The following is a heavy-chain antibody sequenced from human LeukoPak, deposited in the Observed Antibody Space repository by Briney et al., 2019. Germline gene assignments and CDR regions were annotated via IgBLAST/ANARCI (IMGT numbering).Heavy chain of an antibody. CDR1: GFTFSSFD. V-gene: IGHV3-30*02. CDR2: IRNDGSNK. CDR3: AKKDGGRGEGTFDY. J-gene: IGHJ4*02. Sequence: GGSLRLSCAASGFTFSSFDIHWVRQAPGKGLQWVAFIRNDGSNKYYADSVRGRFTISRDNSKNTLYLNSLRAEDTAMYYCAKKDGGRGEGTFDYWGQGTPVTVSS. D-gene: IGHD3-10*01.